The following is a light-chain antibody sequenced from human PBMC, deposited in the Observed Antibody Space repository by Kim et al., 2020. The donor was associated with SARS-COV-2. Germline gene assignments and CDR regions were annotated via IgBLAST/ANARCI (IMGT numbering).Light chain of an antibody. CDR2: GAS. V-gene: IGKV1-17*03. CDR3: LQHKSSPYT. CDR1: QGMSTF. Sequence: DIQMTQSPSAMSASVGDRVTITCRASQGMSTFLAWFQQKPGKVPKRLIYGASSLQSGVPSRFSGSGSGTEFTLTISSLQPEDFATYYCLQHKSSPYTFGQGTKLEI. J-gene: IGKJ2*01.